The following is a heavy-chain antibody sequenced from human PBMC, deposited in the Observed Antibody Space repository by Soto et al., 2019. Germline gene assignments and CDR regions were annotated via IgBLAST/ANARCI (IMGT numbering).Heavy chain of an antibody. Sequence: ASVKVSCKASGYTFTSYGISWVRQAPGQGLEWMGRISAYNGNTNYAQKLQGRVTMTTDTSTSTAYMELRSLRSDDTAVYYCASEGPRGAAAADAFDIWCQGTMVTVSS. D-gene: IGHD6-25*01. J-gene: IGHJ3*02. CDR2: ISAYNGNT. CDR3: ASEGPRGAAAADAFDI. V-gene: IGHV1-18*01. CDR1: GYTFTSYG.